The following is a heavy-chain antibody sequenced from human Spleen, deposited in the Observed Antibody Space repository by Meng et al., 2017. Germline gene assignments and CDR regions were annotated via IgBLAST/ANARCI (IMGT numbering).Heavy chain of an antibody. D-gene: IGHD6-13*01. CDR2: YDSEDGEI. Sequence: QVHLLPAGAKVKKPGASGKVSCKVSGYTLTELSIHWVRQAPRIGLEWMGGYDSEDGEIIYAQKFQGRVTMTGDTSISTAYMELSGLRSDDTAMYYCARDEDISAAGKLFGDYWGQGTLVTVSS. CDR3: ARDEDISAAGKLFGDY. CDR1: GYTLTELS. V-gene: IGHV1-24*01. J-gene: IGHJ4*02.